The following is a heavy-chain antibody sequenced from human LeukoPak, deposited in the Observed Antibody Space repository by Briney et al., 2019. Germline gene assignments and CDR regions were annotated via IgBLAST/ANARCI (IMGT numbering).Heavy chain of an antibody. D-gene: IGHD6-13*01. V-gene: IGHV3-7*01. CDR3: ARDSEKSSSFAFDI. CDR2: INLDGSEK. CDR1: GFTFSSYW. Sequence: PGGSLRLSCAASGFTFSSYWMAWVRQAPGKGLEWVANINLDGSEKDYVDSLKGRCTISRDDAKNSLYLQLNTLRAEDTAVYYCARDSEKSSSFAFDIWGQGTVVTVSS. J-gene: IGHJ3*02.